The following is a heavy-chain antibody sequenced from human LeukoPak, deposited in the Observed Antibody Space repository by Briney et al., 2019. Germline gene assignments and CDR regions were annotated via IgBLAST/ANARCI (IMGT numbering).Heavy chain of an antibody. CDR3: ARSNYDFWSGYYGGFDY. J-gene: IGHJ4*02. CDR2: MNPNSGNT. Sequence: ASVKVSCKASGGTFSSYDINWVRQATGQGLEWMGWMNPNSGNTGYAQKFQGRVTITRNTSISTAYMELSSLRSEDTAVYYCARSNYDFWSGYYGGFDYWGQGTLVTVSS. CDR1: GGTFSSYD. D-gene: IGHD3-3*01. V-gene: IGHV1-8*03.